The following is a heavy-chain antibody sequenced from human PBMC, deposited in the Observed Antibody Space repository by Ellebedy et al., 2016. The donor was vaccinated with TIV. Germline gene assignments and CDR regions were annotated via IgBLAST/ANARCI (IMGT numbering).Heavy chain of an antibody. Sequence: GESLKISCAAYGFTFDNYAMSWVRQAPGKGLEWVSSISGSGAATYYADSVKGRFAISRDNFTNTLYLQMESLRAEDTAVYYCAKDPALVYDNSYYYLDFWGQGTLVSVSS. CDR2: ISGSGAAT. V-gene: IGHV3-23*01. CDR3: AKDPALVYDNSYYYLDF. J-gene: IGHJ4*02. CDR1: GFTFDNYA. D-gene: IGHD3-22*01.